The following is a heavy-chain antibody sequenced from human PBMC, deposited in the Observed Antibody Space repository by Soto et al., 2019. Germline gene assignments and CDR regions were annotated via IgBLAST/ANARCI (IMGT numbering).Heavy chain of an antibody. D-gene: IGHD3-10*01. CDR2: INHGGTA. Sequence: SETLSLTCAVHGGSFTGFYWDWVRQPPGKGLEWIGEINHGGTANYNPSLKSRVSISVDMSKSQFSLKLTSVTAEDTALYFCASSFFLRFGASFKGLDVWGTGTT. V-gene: IGHV4-34*01. CDR3: ASSFFLRFGASFKGLDV. CDR1: GGSFTGFY. J-gene: IGHJ6*04.